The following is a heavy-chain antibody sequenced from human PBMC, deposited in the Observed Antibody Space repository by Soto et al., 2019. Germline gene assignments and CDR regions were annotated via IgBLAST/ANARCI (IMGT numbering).Heavy chain of an antibody. V-gene: IGHV1-8*01. Sequence: ASVKVSCKASGYTFTSYDINWVRQATGQGLEWMGWMNPNSGNTGYAQKFQGRVTMTRNTSISTAYMELSSLRSEDTAVYYCAGEPPPHNYYGMDVWGKGTTVTVSS. CDR2: MNPNSGNT. CDR1: GYTFTSYD. CDR3: AGEPPPHNYYGMDV. J-gene: IGHJ6*04.